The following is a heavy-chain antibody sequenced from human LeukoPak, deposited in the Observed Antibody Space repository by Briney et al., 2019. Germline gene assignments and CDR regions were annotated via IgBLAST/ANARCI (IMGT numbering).Heavy chain of an antibody. CDR1: GLPLTNAW. V-gene: IGHV3-15*07. Sequence: GGSLRPPCPASGLPLTNAWMNWVRKAQGKGLEWVGHIKSKSDGGTPAHAAPVKGRFTISRDDSKNTLYLQMNSLKTEDTAMYFCTTGPFDYWGQGALVTVSS. CDR2: IKSKSDGGTP. J-gene: IGHJ4*02. CDR3: TTGPFDY.